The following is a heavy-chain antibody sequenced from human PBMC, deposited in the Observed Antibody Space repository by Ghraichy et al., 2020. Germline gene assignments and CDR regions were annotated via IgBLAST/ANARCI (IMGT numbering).Heavy chain of an antibody. J-gene: IGHJ1*01. D-gene: IGHD6-6*01. Sequence: GESLNISCKGSGYSFTSYWIGWVRQMPGKGLEWMGIIYPGDSDTRYSPSFQGQVTISADKSISTAYLQWSSLKASDTAMYYCARTLEEYSSSSAHFQHWGQGTLVTVSS. V-gene: IGHV5-51*01. CDR1: GYSFTSYW. CDR2: IYPGDSDT. CDR3: ARTLEEYSSSSAHFQH.